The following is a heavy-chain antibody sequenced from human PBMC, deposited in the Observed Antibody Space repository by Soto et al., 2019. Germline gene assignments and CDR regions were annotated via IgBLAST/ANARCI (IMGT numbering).Heavy chain of an antibody. CDR1: GYSFPNYL. J-gene: IGHJ4*02. Sequence: GASVKVSCKSSGYSFPNYLMHWVRQAPGKRLEGVGCINAGNGNTKYQQNLQGRVTITRETPPSTAYMELSNLKSEDTAVYFCARGFEAARSFDYWGQGTLVTVSS. D-gene: IGHD6-6*01. CDR2: INAGNGNT. V-gene: IGHV1-3*01. CDR3: ARGFEAARSFDY.